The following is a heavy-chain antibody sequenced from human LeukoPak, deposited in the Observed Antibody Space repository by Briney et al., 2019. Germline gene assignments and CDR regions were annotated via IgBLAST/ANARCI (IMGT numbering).Heavy chain of an antibody. D-gene: IGHD3-16*02. CDR3: ARAPSYRRYSYHY. CDR1: GASITSESYY. CDR2: LVFVGSA. V-gene: IGHV4-39*01. J-gene: IGHJ4*02. Sequence: PSQTLSLTCTVSGASITSESYYWGWLHHPPGKGLQWIGGLVFVGSAHYNPSLTSHVTISVDTSNNQFSLKLTSVTASDTGVYYCARAPSYRRYSYHYWGQGTLVTVSS.